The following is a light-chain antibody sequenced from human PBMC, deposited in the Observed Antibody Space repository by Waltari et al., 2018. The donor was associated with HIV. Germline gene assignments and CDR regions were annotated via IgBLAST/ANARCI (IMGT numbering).Light chain of an antibody. Sequence: QSALTQPASVSGSPGQSITIPCTGSSSDVGGYNHVSCYQQHPGKAPRLMIYDVSTRPSGVSVRFSGSKSGDTASLTISGLQAEDEADYYCESYTSTSVWVFGGGTRLTVL. CDR3: ESYTSTSVWV. V-gene: IGLV2-14*03. J-gene: IGLJ3*02. CDR1: SSDVGGYNH. CDR2: DVS.